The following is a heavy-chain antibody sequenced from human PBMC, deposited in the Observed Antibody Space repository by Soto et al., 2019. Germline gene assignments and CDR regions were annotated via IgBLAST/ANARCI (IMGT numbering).Heavy chain of an antibody. CDR2: ISGSGGST. CDR3: AKDLRGLCPTLCHY. Sequence: HPGGSLRLSCAASGFTFSSYAMSWVRQAPGKGLEWVSAISGSGGSTYYAASVKGRFTISRDNSKSTLYLQMNSLRAEDTAVYYCAKDLRGLCPTLCHYWGQGTLVTVSS. D-gene: IGHD3-10*02. V-gene: IGHV3-23*01. CDR1: GFTFSSYA. J-gene: IGHJ4*02.